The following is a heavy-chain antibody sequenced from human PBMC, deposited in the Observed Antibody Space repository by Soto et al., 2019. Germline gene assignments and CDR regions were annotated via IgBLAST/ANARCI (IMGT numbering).Heavy chain of an antibody. Sequence: EVQLVESGGGLVQPGGSLRLSCAASGFTFSGYDMHWVRQATGKGLEWVSTISTAGDTYYPGSVKGRFTISRENAKNSLYLQMNSLRAGDTGLYYCARGFAGGYYPFDNWGQGTLVTVTS. V-gene: IGHV3-13*01. D-gene: IGHD1-26*01. CDR2: ISTAGDT. J-gene: IGHJ4*02. CDR3: ARGFAGGYYPFDN. CDR1: GFTFSGYD.